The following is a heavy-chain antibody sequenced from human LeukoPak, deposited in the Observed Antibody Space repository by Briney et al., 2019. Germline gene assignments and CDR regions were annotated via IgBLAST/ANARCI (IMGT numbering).Heavy chain of an antibody. CDR2: MYSGGDT. CDR1: GFTVSSNY. D-gene: IGHD4-17*01. CDR3: ARVGTTVTQFYYYYYYMDV. Sequence: GGSLRLSCAASGFTVSSNYMSWVRQAPGKGLEWVSVMYSGGDTYYADSVKGRFTISRDNSKNTLYLQMNNLRAEDTAVYYCARVGTTVTQFYYYYYYMDVWGKGTTVTVSS. J-gene: IGHJ6*03. V-gene: IGHV3-53*01.